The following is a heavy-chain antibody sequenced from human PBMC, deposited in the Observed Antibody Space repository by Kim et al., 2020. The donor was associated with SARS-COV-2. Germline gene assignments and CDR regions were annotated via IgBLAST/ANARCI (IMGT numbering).Heavy chain of an antibody. Sequence: SETLSLTCTVSGGSISSYYWSWIRQPPGKGLEWIVYIYYSGSTNYNPSLKSRVTISVDTSQNQFSLKLSSVTAADTAVYYCARGPFMWGNWYFDLWGRGTLVTVSS. CDR2: IYYSGST. CDR1: GGSISSYY. D-gene: IGHD7-27*01. J-gene: IGHJ2*01. V-gene: IGHV4-59*01. CDR3: ARGPFMWGNWYFDL.